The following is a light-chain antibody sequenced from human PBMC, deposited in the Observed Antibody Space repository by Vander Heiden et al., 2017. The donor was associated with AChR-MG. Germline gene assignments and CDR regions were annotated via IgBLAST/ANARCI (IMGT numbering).Light chain of an antibody. CDR1: RTNIGSNY. CDR2: DNN. V-gene: IGLV1-51*01. J-gene: IGLJ2*01. CDR3: GTWDSSLTAVV. Sequence: QSVLTQPPSVPAAPGLKVTISGTGSRTNIGSNYVSWYQQLPGTAPKLLIYDNNKRPSGIPDRFSGSKSGTSATLGITGLQTGDEADYYCGTWDSSLTAVVFGGGTKLTVL.